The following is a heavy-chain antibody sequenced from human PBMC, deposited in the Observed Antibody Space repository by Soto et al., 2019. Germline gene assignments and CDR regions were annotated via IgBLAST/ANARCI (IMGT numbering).Heavy chain of an antibody. CDR1: GFIFSHAW. J-gene: IGHJ5*02. V-gene: IGHV3-15*07. CDR2: VKNNGGAT. CDR3: AADLGPPYDSNNWFDP. D-gene: IGHD2-21*01. Sequence: EVQLVESGGDLVKPGGSLRLCCAASGFIFSHAWFHWVRQPPGKGLELVGRVKNNGGATDYAPSVKGRFIISRDDSKDMVYLQMSSLRTEDTAIYYCAADLGPPYDSNNWFDPWGQGTLVTVSS.